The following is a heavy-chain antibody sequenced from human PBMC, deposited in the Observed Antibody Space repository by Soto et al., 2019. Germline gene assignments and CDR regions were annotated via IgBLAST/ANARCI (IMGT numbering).Heavy chain of an antibody. Sequence: ASVKVSCKASGYTFTGHYIHWVRQAPEQGPEWMGEIGPESGATRYAQKFQGRVTMTRDMSITTVYMELNNLSPNDTAVYYCGRGRSGQIVVFYWGQGTPVTVSS. D-gene: IGHD5-12*01. CDR1: GYTFTGHY. CDR2: IGPESGAT. J-gene: IGHJ4*02. V-gene: IGHV1-2*02. CDR3: GRGRSGQIVVFY.